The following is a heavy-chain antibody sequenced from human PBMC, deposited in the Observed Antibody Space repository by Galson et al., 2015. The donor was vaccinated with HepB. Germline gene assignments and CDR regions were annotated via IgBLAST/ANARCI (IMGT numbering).Heavy chain of an antibody. Sequence: CAISGDSVSSNSASWNWVRQSPSRGLEWLGRTYFMSKWHNDYAVSVKTRITIIEDTSKNQLSLQLSSVTPDDTAVYYCARAPNFKCGWPNYYSYYYGMDVWGKGTTVTVSS. J-gene: IGHJ6*04. V-gene: IGHV6-1*01. D-gene: IGHD6-19*01. CDR1: GDSVSSNSAS. CDR2: TYFMSKWHN. CDR3: ARAPNFKCGWPNYYSYYYGMDV.